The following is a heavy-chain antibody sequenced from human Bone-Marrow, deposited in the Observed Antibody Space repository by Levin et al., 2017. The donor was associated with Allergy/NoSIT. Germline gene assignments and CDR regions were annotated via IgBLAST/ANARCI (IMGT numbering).Heavy chain of an antibody. V-gene: IGHV3-9*01. J-gene: IGHJ3*02. CDR1: GFNFADYA. CDR3: AKGPRLGAFDI. CDR2: ISWDSGTL. Sequence: LSLTCAGSGFNFADYAMHWVRQAPGQGLEWVSGISWDSGTLGYADSVKGRFTISRDNGKNSLYLQMNSLRPEDTALYYCAKGPRLGAFDIWGQGTRVTVSS.